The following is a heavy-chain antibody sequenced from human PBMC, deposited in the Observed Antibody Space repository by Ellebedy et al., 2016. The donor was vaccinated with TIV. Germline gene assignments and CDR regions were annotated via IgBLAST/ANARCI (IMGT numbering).Heavy chain of an antibody. Sequence: SVKVSXKASGGTFSSYAISWVRQAPGQGLEWMGGIIPIFGTANYAQKFQGRVTITADESTSTAYMELSSLRSEDTAVYYCARGDDSGWHPNYFDYWGQGTLVTVSS. CDR1: GGTFSSYA. D-gene: IGHD6-19*01. V-gene: IGHV1-69*13. CDR2: IIPIFGTA. CDR3: ARGDDSGWHPNYFDY. J-gene: IGHJ4*02.